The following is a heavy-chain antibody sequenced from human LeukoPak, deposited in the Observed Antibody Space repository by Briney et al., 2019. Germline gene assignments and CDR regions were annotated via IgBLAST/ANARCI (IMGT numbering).Heavy chain of an antibody. CDR2: INPNRGGT. Sequence: ASVKVSCKASGYTFTGYYMHWVRQAPGQGLEGMGWINPNRGGTNYAQKFQGRVTMTRDTSISTAYMELSRLRSDDTAVYYCARVQGYCSSTSCYPDTNFDYWGQGTLVTVSS. CDR3: ARVQGYCSSTSCYPDTNFDY. CDR1: GYTFTGYY. D-gene: IGHD2-2*01. V-gene: IGHV1-2*02. J-gene: IGHJ4*02.